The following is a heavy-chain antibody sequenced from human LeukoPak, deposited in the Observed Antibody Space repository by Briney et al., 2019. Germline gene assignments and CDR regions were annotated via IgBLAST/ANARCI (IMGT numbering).Heavy chain of an antibody. CDR1: GFTFSSYA. D-gene: IGHD4-17*01. CDR2: ISGSGDNT. V-gene: IGHV3-23*01. CDR3: AKGRTVPRIDY. J-gene: IGHJ4*02. Sequence: GGSLRLSCAASGFTFSSYAMNWVRQAPGKGLEWVSAISGSGDNTYYADSVRGRFTISRDNSKNTLYLQMNSLRAEDTAVYYCAKGRTVPRIDYWGQGTLVTVSS.